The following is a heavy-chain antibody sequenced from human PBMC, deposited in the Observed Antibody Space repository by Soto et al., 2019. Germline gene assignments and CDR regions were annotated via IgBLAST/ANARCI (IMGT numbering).Heavy chain of an antibody. D-gene: IGHD1-26*01. CDR2: IYHSGST. J-gene: IGHJ4*02. Sequence: QLQLQESGSGLVKPSQTRSLTCAVSGGSISSGGYSWSWIRQPPGKGLEWIGYIYHSGSTYYNPSLKSRVTISVDRSKNQFSLKLSSVTAADTAVYYCARTRWELLSGGYFDYWGQGALVTVSS. CDR3: ARTRWELLSGGYFDY. CDR1: GGSISSGGYS. V-gene: IGHV4-30-2*01.